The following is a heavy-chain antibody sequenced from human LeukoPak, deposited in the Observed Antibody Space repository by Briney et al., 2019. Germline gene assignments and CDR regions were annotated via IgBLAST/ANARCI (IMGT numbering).Heavy chain of an antibody. D-gene: IGHD1-1*01. J-gene: IGHJ3*02. CDR1: GFTFSSYA. Sequence: GGSLRLSCAASGFTFSSYAMSWVRQAPGKGLEWVSAISGSGGSTYYADSVKGRFTISRDNAKNSLYLQMNSLRAEDTAVYYCARVGTGNAFDIWGQGTMVTVSS. CDR2: ISGSGGST. CDR3: ARVGTGNAFDI. V-gene: IGHV3-23*01.